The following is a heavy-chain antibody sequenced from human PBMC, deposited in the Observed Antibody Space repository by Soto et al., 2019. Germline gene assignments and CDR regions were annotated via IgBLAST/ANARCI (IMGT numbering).Heavy chain of an antibody. CDR2: INHSGST. D-gene: IGHD2-15*01. CDR3: AVCPGGNPRVHDQYFDY. CDR1: GGSFSGYY. J-gene: IGHJ4*02. V-gene: IGHV4-34*01. Sequence: QVQLQQWGAGLLKPSETLSLTCAVYGGSFSGYYWSWIRQPPGKGLEWIGEINHSGSTNYNPSLKSRVTISVDTSKNQFSLKLSSVTAADTAVYYCAVCPGGNPRVHDQYFDYWGQGTLVTVSS.